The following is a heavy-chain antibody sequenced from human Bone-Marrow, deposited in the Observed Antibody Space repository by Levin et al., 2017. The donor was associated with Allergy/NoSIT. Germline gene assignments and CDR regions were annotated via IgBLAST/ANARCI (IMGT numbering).Heavy chain of an antibody. J-gene: IGHJ4*02. CDR3: AKDCCSSSSCYGGGDD. Sequence: GGSLRLSCAASGFTFSSYVMHWVRQAPGKGLEWVAVLSDDGSNKYYADSVKGRFTISRDNSKNTLYLQMNSLRAEDTAVYYCAKDCCSSSSCYGGGDDWGQGTLVTVSS. V-gene: IGHV3-30*18. D-gene: IGHD2-2*01. CDR1: GFTFSSYV. CDR2: LSDDGSNK.